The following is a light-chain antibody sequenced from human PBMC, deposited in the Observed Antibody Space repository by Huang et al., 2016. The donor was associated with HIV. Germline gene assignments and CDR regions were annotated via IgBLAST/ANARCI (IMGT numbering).Light chain of an antibody. Sequence: EIVLTQSPATLSLSPGERATLSCRASQSVSSYLAWYQHQPGQAPSLLIYDASTRATGIPARFSGSGSGTDFPLTISSLEPEDFAVYYCQHRSSPFTFGPGTKVDIK. CDR2: DAS. V-gene: IGKV3-11*01. J-gene: IGKJ3*01. CDR3: QHRSSPFT. CDR1: QSVSSY.